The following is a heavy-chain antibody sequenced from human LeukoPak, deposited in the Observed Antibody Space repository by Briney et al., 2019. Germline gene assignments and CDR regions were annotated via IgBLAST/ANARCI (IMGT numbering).Heavy chain of an antibody. J-gene: IGHJ4*02. V-gene: IGHV3-7*03. CDR2: IKQDGSEK. CDR1: GFIFTDYW. CDR3: TREMVMIDY. D-gene: IGHD4-23*01. Sequence: GSLRLSCAASGFIFTDYWMSWVRQAPGKGLEWVANIKQDGSEKHYVGSVKGRFTISRDNAKSSLYLQMNSLRAEDTAVYYCTREMVMIDYWGQGNLVTVSS.